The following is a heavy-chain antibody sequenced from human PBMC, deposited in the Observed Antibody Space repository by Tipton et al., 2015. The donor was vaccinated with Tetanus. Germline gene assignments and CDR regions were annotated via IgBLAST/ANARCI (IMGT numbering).Heavy chain of an antibody. V-gene: IGHV4-30-2*01. CDR2: TYYSGST. CDR1: GVSIRNGGYS. CDR3: ARDERYGDYAY. D-gene: IGHD4-17*01. J-gene: IGHJ4*02. Sequence: TLSLTCAVSGVSIRNGGYSWSWIRQPPGKGLEWIGYTYYSGSTGYNPSLKSRVTISIDSSKNQFSLKLTSVTAADTAVYYCARDERYGDYAYWGQGALVTVSS.